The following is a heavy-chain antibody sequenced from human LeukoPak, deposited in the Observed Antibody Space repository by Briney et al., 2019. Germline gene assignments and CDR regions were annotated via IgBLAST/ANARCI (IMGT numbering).Heavy chain of an antibody. J-gene: IGHJ4*02. CDR2: IKQDGGEK. V-gene: IGHV3-7*01. Sequence: GGSLRLSCASSGFTFSSYWMSWVRQAPGKGLEWVANIKQDGGEKDYVDSVKGRFTISRDNAKNSLYLQMNSLRAEDTAVYYCARDGGYDYVWGSYPRNSYDYWGQGTLVTVSS. CDR1: GFTFSSYW. D-gene: IGHD3-16*02. CDR3: ARDGGYDYVWGSYPRNSYDY.